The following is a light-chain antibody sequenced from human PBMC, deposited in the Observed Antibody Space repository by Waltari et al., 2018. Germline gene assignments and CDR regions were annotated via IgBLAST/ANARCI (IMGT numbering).Light chain of an antibody. J-gene: IGKJ1*01. V-gene: IGKV4-1*01. CDR2: WAS. CDR3: QQYYTTPWT. CDR1: QSVLYSSINKNY. Sequence: DIVMTQSPDSLTVSLGERATINCKSSQSVLYSSINKNYLAWYQQTPGQPPKLLIYWASTRDSGVPDRFSGRGYGTDFTLTISSLQAEDVAVYYCQQYYTTPWTFGQGTQVEIK.